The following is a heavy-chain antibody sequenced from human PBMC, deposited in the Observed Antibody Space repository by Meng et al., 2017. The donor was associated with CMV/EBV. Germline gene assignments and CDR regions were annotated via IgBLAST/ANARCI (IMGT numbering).Heavy chain of an antibody. V-gene: IGHV3-23*01. J-gene: IGHJ4*02. CDR3: AKGFCSGGNCYNFFDY. CDR1: GVSISSCA. D-gene: IGHD2-15*01. Sequence: GVSISSCAMNWVRQAAGKVLEWCSISVGSGATTYDAEYVKGRYNISRDNSKNTMYLQLNGRRAEDSAMYYCAKGFCSGGNCYNFFDYWGQGTLVTVSS. CDR2: SVGSGATT.